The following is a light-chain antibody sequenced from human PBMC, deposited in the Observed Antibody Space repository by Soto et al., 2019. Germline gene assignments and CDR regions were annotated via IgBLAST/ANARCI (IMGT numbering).Light chain of an antibody. J-gene: IGLJ1*01. V-gene: IGLV2-23*02. CDR3: CSYAGSGTPYV. CDR1: TGDVGSYSL. CDR2: EVS. Sequence: QSVLTQPASVSGSPGQSITISCTGTTGDVGSYSLVSWYQQHPGKVPKLLIYEVSKRPSGVSNRFSGSKSANTASLTISGLQAEDEADYYCCSYAGSGTPYVFGTGTKVTVL.